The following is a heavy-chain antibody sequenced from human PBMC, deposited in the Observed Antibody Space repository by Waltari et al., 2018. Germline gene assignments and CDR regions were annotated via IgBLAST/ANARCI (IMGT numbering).Heavy chain of an antibody. CDR3: ARRGGLTGYSRGLLGY. CDR2: MNPHTVNT. J-gene: IGHJ4*02. D-gene: IGHD4-4*01. CDR1: GYTFTTYD. Sequence: QVQLVQSGAEVKEPGASVRVSCKASGYTFTTYDIMWVRQATGRGLEWRGWMNPHTVNTGFAQKFQGRLAMTTDISRSTAYLEIRDLRSEDSAIYYCARRGGLTGYSRGLLGYWGQGTLVTVSS. V-gene: IGHV1-8*01.